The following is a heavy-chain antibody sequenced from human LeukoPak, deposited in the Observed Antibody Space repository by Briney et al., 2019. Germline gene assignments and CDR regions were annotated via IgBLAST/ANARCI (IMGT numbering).Heavy chain of an antibody. CDR3: ASAEVLYYFDY. CDR1: GGSISSHY. Sequence: SETLSLTCTVSGGSISSHYWSWIRQPPGKGLEWIGYIYYSGSTNYNPSLKSRVTISVDTSKNQFSLKLSSVTAADTAVYYCASAEVLYYFDYWGQGTLVTVSS. J-gene: IGHJ4*02. V-gene: IGHV4-59*11. CDR2: IYYSGST.